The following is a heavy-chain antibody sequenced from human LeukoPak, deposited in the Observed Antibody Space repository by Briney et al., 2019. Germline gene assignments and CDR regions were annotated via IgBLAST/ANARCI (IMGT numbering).Heavy chain of an antibody. CDR2: IYYSGTT. D-gene: IGHD3-22*01. Sequence: SETLSLTCNVSGGSISSGGGYYWSWIRQLPGKGLEWIGYIYYSGTTYYNPSLKSRVTLSVDTSKNQFSLKLSSVTAADTAVYYCARDRSGYYSFDYWGQGTLVSVSP. CDR3: ARDRSGYYSFDY. V-gene: IGHV4-31*03. J-gene: IGHJ4*02. CDR1: GGSISSGGGYY.